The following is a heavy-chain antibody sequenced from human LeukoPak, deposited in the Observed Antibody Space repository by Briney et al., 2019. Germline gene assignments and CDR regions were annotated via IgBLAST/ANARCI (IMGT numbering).Heavy chain of an antibody. D-gene: IGHD2-2*01. CDR1: GGSISSSSYY. J-gene: IGHJ4*02. V-gene: IGHV4-39*01. CDR2: IYYSGSS. CDR3: ARRDCTSTTCYAGSYYFDY. Sequence: SETLSLTCSIFGGSISSSSYYWGWIRQPPGKGLEWIGSIYYSGSSYYNPSLKSRVTISVDTSKNQFSLKLTSVTAADTAVYYCARRDCTSTTCYAGSYYFDYWGQGTLVTVSS.